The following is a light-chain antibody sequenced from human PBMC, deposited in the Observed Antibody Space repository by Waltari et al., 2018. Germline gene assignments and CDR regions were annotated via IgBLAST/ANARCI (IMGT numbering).Light chain of an antibody. V-gene: IGKV2-28*01. CDR3: MQALHTPRFT. CDR1: QSLLHTNGYNY. Sequence: DIVMTQSPLSLPVTPGEPASIPCRSSQSLLHTNGYNYLDWYLQKPGQSPQLLIYLGSNRASGVPARFSGSGSGTDFTLKISRVEAEDVGVYYCMQALHTPRFTFGPGTKVDIK. J-gene: IGKJ3*01. CDR2: LGS.